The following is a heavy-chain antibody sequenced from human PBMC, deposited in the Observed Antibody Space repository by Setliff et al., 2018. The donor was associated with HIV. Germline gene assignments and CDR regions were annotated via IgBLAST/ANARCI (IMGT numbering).Heavy chain of an antibody. D-gene: IGHD4-17*01. CDR2: VSYSGST. CDR3: ARALYGDYGGDLNWLDP. CDR1: GGSIGGYH. J-gene: IGHJ5*02. V-gene: IGHV4-59*01. Sequence: PSETLSLTCTVSGGSIGGYHWSWVRQPPGRGLEWIGYVSYSGSTSYNPSLDSRVTMSVDSSRDQFSLKLSSVTAADTAVYYCARALYGDYGGDLNWLDPWGQGTLVTVSS.